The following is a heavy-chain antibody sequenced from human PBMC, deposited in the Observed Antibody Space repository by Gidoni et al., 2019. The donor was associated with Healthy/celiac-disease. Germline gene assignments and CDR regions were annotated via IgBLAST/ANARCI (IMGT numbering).Heavy chain of an antibody. V-gene: IGHV3-21*01. D-gene: IGHD6-6*01. CDR3: ARIEYSSSSSHY. Sequence: EVQLVESGGGLVKPGGSLRLSCAASGFTFSSYSMNCVRQAPGKGLEWVSSISSSSSYIYYADSVKGRFTISRDNAKNSLYLQMNSLRAEDTAVYYCARIEYSSSSSHYWGQGTLVTVSS. CDR1: GFTFSSYS. CDR2: ISSSSSYI. J-gene: IGHJ4*02.